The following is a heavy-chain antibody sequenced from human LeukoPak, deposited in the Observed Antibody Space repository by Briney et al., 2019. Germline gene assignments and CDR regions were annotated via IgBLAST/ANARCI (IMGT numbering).Heavy chain of an antibody. J-gene: IGHJ5*02. CDR1: GGSISSSSYY. D-gene: IGHD3-22*01. Sequence: SETLSLTCTVSGGSISSSSYYWGWIRQPPGKGLEWIGSIYYSGSTYYNPSLKSRVTISVDTSKNQFSLKLSSVTAADTAVYYCARHLFVGEKYYYDSSGFELWGQGTLVTVSS. CDR3: ARHLFVGEKYYYDSSGFEL. V-gene: IGHV4-39*01. CDR2: IYYSGST.